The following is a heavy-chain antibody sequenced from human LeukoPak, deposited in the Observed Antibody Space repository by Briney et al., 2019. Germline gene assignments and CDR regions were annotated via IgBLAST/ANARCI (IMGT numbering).Heavy chain of an antibody. CDR3: ARDRGFDVVVPAALDY. CDR2: ISYDGSNK. CDR1: GFTFSSYA. D-gene: IGHD2-2*01. V-gene: IGHV3-30-3*01. J-gene: IGHJ4*02. Sequence: GGSLGLSCAASGFTFSSYAMHWVRQAPGKGLEWVAVISYDGSNKYYADSVKGRFTISRDNSKNTLYLQMNSLRAEDTAVYYCARDRGFDVVVPAALDYWGQGTLVTVSS.